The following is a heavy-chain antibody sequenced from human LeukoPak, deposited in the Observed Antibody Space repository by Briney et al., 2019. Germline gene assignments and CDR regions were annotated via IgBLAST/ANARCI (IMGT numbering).Heavy chain of an antibody. CDR3: ARPPSRGYSSSFEY. J-gene: IGHJ4*02. V-gene: IGHV5-51*01. D-gene: IGHD2-2*03. CDR1: GSRFATYW. Sequence: GGSLKISWKGSGSRFATYWIAWVRQLPGKGLEGMGIIYPDESNIRYSPSFQGQVTISADKSISTAYLQWSSLKASDTAIYYCARPPSRGYSSSFEYWGQGTLVTVSS. CDR2: IYPDESNI.